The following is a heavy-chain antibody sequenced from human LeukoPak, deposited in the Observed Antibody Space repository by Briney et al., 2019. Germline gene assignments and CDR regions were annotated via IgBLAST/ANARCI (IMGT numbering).Heavy chain of an antibody. CDR3: AREIPQQLVAMDV. V-gene: IGHV3-7*04. CDR1: GFTFSRYW. Sequence: GGSLRLSCAASGFTFSRYWMSWVRQAPGKGLEWLANIKEDGTGKSHVDSVKGRFTISRDNAKNSLYLQMNGLRGEDTAVYYCAREIPQQLVAMDVWGQGTTVTVSS. J-gene: IGHJ6*02. CDR2: IKEDGTGK. D-gene: IGHD6-13*01.